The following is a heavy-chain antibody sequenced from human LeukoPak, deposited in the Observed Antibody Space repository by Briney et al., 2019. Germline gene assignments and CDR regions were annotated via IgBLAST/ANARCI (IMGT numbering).Heavy chain of an antibody. CDR3: AKDVSSGWYNWFDP. CDR2: IRYDGSNK. D-gene: IGHD6-19*01. J-gene: IGHJ5*02. Sequence: TGGSLRLSCAASGFTFSSYGMHWVRQAPGKGLEWVAFIRYDGSNKYYADSVKGRFTISRDNSKNTLYLQMNSLRAEDTAVYYCAKDVSSGWYNWFDPWGQGTLVTVSS. V-gene: IGHV3-30*02. CDR1: GFTFSSYG.